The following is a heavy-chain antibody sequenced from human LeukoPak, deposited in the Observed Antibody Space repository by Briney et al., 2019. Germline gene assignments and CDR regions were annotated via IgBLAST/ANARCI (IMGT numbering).Heavy chain of an antibody. J-gene: IGHJ4*02. CDR3: ARDLGGYQAY. CDR2: LNSEGSDI. Sequence: GGSLRLSCVASGFTFRSYWMHWVRQAPGKGLVWVSRLNSEGSDISYADSVKGRFTISRDNAKNTLYLQMNSLRAEDTAVYYCARDLGGYQAYWGQGTLVTVSS. CDR1: GFTFRSYW. V-gene: IGHV3-74*01. D-gene: IGHD3-22*01.